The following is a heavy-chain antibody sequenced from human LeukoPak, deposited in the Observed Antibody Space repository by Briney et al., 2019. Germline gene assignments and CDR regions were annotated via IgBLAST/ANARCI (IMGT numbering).Heavy chain of an antibody. V-gene: IGHV3-74*01. Sequence: PGGPLRLSSAASAFAFTSYCMHCVRSTRGKGRVWVSCIKNDGSSTGYSDSVKGRFTISRDNAKNTLYLQMNSLGAEDTAIYYCAKEGAGYGYDYWGQGTLVTVSS. CDR3: AKEGAGYGYDY. CDR2: IKNDGSST. D-gene: IGHD5-12*01. J-gene: IGHJ4*02. CDR1: AFAFTSYC.